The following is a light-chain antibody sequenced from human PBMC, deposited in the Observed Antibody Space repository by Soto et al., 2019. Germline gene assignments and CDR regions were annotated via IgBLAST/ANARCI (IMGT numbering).Light chain of an antibody. CDR1: RSNIGDNA. CDR3: AAWDDSLNADV. V-gene: IGLV1-44*01. CDR2: GNN. J-gene: IGLJ1*01. Sequence: QSVLTQPPSASGTPGQRVTISCSGSRSNIGDNAVNWYQQLPGTAPKLLIYGNNQRPSGIPDRFSGSKSGTSASLTISGLQSEDEADDSSAAWDDSLNADVFGPGTKLTVL.